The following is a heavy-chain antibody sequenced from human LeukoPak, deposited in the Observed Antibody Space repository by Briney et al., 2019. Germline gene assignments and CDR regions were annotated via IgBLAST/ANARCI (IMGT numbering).Heavy chain of an antibody. Sequence: GRSLRLSCVTSGLTFGDYTMHWVRQVPGKGLEWLSGITWDGGNLAYADSVKGRFTISRDNARNSLYLQMNSLRNEDMAFYFCAKGYTFHGVAHDSGYFDYWGQGTLVTVSS. CDR2: ITWDGGNL. V-gene: IGHV3-9*03. D-gene: IGHD3-3*01. CDR1: GLTFGDYT. J-gene: IGHJ4*02. CDR3: AKGYTFHGVAHDSGYFDY.